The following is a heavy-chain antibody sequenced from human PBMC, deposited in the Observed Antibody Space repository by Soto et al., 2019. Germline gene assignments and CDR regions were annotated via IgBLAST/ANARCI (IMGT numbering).Heavy chain of an antibody. CDR3: ARDSDPLGYCSGGSCYPSEYFQH. CDR2: ISSSSSYI. CDR1: GFTFSSYS. Sequence: GGSLRLSCAASGFTFSSYSMNWVRQAPGKGLEWVSSISSSSSYIYYADSVKGRFTISRDNAKNSRYLQMNSLRAEDTAVYYCARDSDPLGYCSGGSCYPSEYFQHWGQGTLVTVSS. D-gene: IGHD2-15*01. V-gene: IGHV3-21*01. J-gene: IGHJ1*01.